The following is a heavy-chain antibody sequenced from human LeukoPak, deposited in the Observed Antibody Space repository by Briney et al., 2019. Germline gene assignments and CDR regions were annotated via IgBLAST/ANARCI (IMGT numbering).Heavy chain of an antibody. V-gene: IGHV1-58*01. J-gene: IGHJ6*03. CDR3: AARSGYDHSYYMDV. D-gene: IGHD5-12*01. CDR1: GFTFTSSA. CDR2: IVVGSGNT. Sequence: SVKVSCKASGFTFTSSALQWVRQARGQRLEWIGWIVVGSGNTNYAQKFQERVTITRDMSTSTAYMELSSLRSEDTAVYYCAARSGYDHSYYMDVWGQGTLVTVSS.